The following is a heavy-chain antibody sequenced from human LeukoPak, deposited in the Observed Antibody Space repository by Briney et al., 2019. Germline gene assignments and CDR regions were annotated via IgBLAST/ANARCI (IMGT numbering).Heavy chain of an antibody. CDR1: GFTFSSYE. CDR3: ARGKGPYCGGDCYSYYYYMDV. CDR2: ISSSGSTI. Sequence: GGSLRLSCAASGFTFSSYEMNWVRHAPGKRLEWVSYISSSGSTIYYADSVKGRFTISRDNAKNSLYLQMNSLRAEDTAVYYCARGKGPYCGGDCYSYYYYMDVWGKGTTVTISS. J-gene: IGHJ6*03. V-gene: IGHV3-48*03. D-gene: IGHD2-21*02.